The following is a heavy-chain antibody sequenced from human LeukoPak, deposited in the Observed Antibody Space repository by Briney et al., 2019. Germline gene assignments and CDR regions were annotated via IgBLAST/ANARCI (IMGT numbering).Heavy chain of an antibody. V-gene: IGHV3-20*04. CDR2: INWNGGST. D-gene: IGHD3-22*01. CDR1: GFTFDDYG. CDR3: VASDSSYYYYMDV. J-gene: IGHJ6*03. Sequence: GGSLRLSCAASGFTFDDYGMSWVRQAPGKGLEWVSGINWNGGSTGYADSVKGRFTISRDNAKNSLYLQMNSLRAEDTAVYYCVASDSSYYYYMDVWGKGTTVTISS.